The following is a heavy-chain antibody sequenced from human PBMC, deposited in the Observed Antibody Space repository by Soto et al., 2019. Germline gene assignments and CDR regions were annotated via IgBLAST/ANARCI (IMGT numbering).Heavy chain of an antibody. D-gene: IGHD6-13*01. CDR3: ASTRVIGIAAAGGQEGDY. J-gene: IGHJ4*02. V-gene: IGHV4-31*03. Sequence: SETLSLTCTVSGGSISSGGYYWSWIRQHPGKGLEWIGYIYYSGITYYNPSLKSRVTISVDTSKNQFSLKLSSVTAADTAVYYCASTRVIGIAAAGGQEGDYWGQGTLVTVSS. CDR1: GGSISSGGYY. CDR2: IYYSGIT.